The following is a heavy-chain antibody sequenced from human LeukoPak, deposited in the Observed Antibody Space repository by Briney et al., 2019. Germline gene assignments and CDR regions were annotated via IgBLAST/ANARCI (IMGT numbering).Heavy chain of an antibody. J-gene: IGHJ4*02. CDR2: TNHRGSA. CDR1: GGSFTGYT. D-gene: IGHD4-23*01. V-gene: IGHV4-34*01. CDR3: ARDPTTVVTLPYYFDF. Sequence: SSETLSLTCAVYGGSFTGYTWNGIPQTPKRGWGGMGETNHRGSAHYNPSLESRVTISVDTSKNQFSLKLRSVTAADTGVYYCARDPTTVVTLPYYFDFWGQGTQVTVSS.